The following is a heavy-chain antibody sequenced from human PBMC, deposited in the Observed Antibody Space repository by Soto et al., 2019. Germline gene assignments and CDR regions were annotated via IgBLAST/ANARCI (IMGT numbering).Heavy chain of an antibody. J-gene: IGHJ6*02. CDR1: GFTFSSYS. CDR3: ARDQGSSGSYYGMDV. V-gene: IGHV3-21*01. CDR2: ISSSSSYI. Sequence: GGSLRLSCAASGFTFSSYSMNWVRQAPGKGLEWVSSISSSSSYIYYADSVKGRFTISRDNAKNSLYLQMNSLRAEDTAVYYCARDQGSSGSYYGMDVWGQGTTVTVSS. D-gene: IGHD3-10*01.